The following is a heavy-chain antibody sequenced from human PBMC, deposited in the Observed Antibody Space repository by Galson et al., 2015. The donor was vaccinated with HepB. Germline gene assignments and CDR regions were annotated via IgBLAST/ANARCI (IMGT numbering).Heavy chain of an antibody. J-gene: IGHJ6*02. CDR1: GFTFRSYT. CDR2: ISTSSSFI. Sequence: SLRLSCAASGFTFRSYTMNWVRQAPGQGLEWVSSISTSSSFIYYADSVKGRFAITRDNAENSLFLQMNNLTAEDTGLYYCVRDHRGPGDLSSGSATRGYLGMDVWGQGTTVTVSS. CDR3: VRDHRGPGDLSSGSATRGYLGMDV. V-gene: IGHV3-21*01. D-gene: IGHD3-3*01.